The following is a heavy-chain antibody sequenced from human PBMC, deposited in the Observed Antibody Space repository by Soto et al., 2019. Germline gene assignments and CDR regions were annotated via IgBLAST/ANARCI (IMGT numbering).Heavy chain of an antibody. CDR2: INAGNGNT. CDR3: ARHGSAWDY. D-gene: IGHD6-19*01. Sequence: ASVKVSCKASGYTFSNFAMHWVRQAPGQRLEWMGWINAGNGNTKYSQKFQGRVTIARDTSASTAYMELSSLRSEDTAVYYCARHGSAWDYWGQGTLVTVSS. J-gene: IGHJ4*02. V-gene: IGHV1-3*01. CDR1: GYTFSNFA.